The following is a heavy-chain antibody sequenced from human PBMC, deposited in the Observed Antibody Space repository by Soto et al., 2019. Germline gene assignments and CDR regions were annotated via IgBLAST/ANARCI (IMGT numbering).Heavy chain of an antibody. CDR3: AKDPRMYSGWDEYYFDH. CDR1: GFTFSSYG. V-gene: IGHV3-30*18. D-gene: IGHD1-26*01. J-gene: IGHJ4*02. CDR2: IAYDGSYQ. Sequence: QVQLVESGGGVVQPGRSLRLSCAASGFTFSSYGMHWVRQAPGRGLEWMAVIAYDGSYQYYAEFVEGRFTISRDNSNNTLYLQMSSLGADDTALYYCAKDPRMYSGWDEYYFDHWGQGTLVTVST.